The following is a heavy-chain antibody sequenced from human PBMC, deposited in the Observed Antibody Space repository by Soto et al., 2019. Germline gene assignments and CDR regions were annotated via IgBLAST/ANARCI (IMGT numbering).Heavy chain of an antibody. V-gene: IGHV4-4*07. CDR3: ARVRGLVRHAFHYDLDV. J-gene: IGHJ6*03. CDR2: IYPSGKS. D-gene: IGHD2-2*01. Sequence: QVRLQESGPGLVKASETLSLTCTVLGGSINNFYWSWVRQSAGRGLEWIGRIYPSGKSNYNPSLKSRVTMSVDTSKNQFSLRLTPVTAADAAKYYCARVRGLVRHAFHYDLDVWGLGTTVTVYS. CDR1: GGSINNFY.